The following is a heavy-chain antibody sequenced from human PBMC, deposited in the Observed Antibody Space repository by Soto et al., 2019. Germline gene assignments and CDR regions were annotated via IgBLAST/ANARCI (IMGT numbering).Heavy chain of an antibody. D-gene: IGHD3-16*02. CDR2: FDPEDGET. CDR3: ATDEKGYEYVWGSYLSVAFDI. V-gene: IGHV1-24*01. Sequence: ASVKVSCKVSGYTLTELSMHWVLQAPGKGLEWMGGFDPEDGETIYAQKFQGRVTMTEDTSTDTAYMELSSLRSEDTAVYYCATDEKGYEYVWGSYLSVAFDIWGQGTMVTVSS. J-gene: IGHJ3*02. CDR1: GYTLTELS.